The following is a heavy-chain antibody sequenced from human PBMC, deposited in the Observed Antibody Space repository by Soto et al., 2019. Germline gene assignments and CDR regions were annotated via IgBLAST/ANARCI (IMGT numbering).Heavy chain of an antibody. Sequence: ASVKVSCKACGYTFTSYAMHWVRQAPGQRLEWMGWINAGNGNTKYSQKFQGRVTITRDTSASTAYMELSSLRSEDTAVYYCARGLNGYLHYFDYWGQGTPATVSS. J-gene: IGHJ4*02. CDR1: GYTFTSYA. CDR3: ARGLNGYLHYFDY. CDR2: INAGNGNT. V-gene: IGHV1-3*01. D-gene: IGHD5-18*01.